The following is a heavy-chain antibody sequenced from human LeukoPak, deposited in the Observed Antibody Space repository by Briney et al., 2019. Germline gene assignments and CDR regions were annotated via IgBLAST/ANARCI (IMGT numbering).Heavy chain of an antibody. CDR2: VSGSGVDT. Sequence: QPGGSLRVSCVASGFTFSSCAMGWVRQAPGKGLEWVSVVSGSGVDTYYADSVQGRFTISRDNSRNTLYLQMNSLRAEDTAVYYCAKVGLITVYDAFHIWGQGTMITVSS. V-gene: IGHV3-23*01. D-gene: IGHD4-11*01. CDR1: GFTFSSCA. CDR3: AKVGLITVYDAFHI. J-gene: IGHJ3*02.